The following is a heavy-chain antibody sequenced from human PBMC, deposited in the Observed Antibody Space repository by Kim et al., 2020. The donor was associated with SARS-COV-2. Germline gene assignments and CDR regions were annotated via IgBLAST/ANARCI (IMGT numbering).Heavy chain of an antibody. Sequence: ASVKVSCKVSGYTLTELSMHWVRQAPGKGLEWMGGFDPEDGETIYAQKFQGRVTMTEDTSTDTAYMELSSLRYEDTAVYYCATDARHFSSIAFDIWGQGTMVTVSS. CDR3: ATDARHFSSIAFDI. D-gene: IGHD2-2*01. V-gene: IGHV1-24*01. CDR1: GYTLTELS. J-gene: IGHJ3*02. CDR2: FDPEDGET.